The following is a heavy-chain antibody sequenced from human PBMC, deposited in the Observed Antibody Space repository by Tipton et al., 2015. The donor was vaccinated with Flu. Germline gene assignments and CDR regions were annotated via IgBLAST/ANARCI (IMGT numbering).Heavy chain of an antibody. V-gene: IGHV4-39*01. Sequence: TLSLTCNVSGGSISSSSDYWGWIRQPPGKGLEWIGTIYYSGSTYYNPSLRSRVTIYVDTSKNQFSLRLSSVTAADTAVYYCAKVIPELVAGLDYWGQGTLVTVSS. CDR2: IYYSGST. CDR1: GGSISSSSDY. J-gene: IGHJ4*02. CDR3: AKVIPELVAGLDY. D-gene: IGHD6-19*01.